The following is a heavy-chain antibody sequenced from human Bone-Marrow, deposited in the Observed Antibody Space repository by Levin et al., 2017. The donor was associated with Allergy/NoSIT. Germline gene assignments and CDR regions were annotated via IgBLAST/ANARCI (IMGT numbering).Heavy chain of an antibody. D-gene: IGHD3-10*01. CDR3: ARDGGSGNYDY. CDR1: GDSISGYY. J-gene: IGHJ4*02. V-gene: IGHV4-4*07. CDR2: MHTSGST. Sequence: PSETLSLTCTVSGDSISGYYWTWIRQPPGKGLEWIGRMHTSGSTNYNPSLKSRVTMSVDTSKNQFSLKLTTVTAADTAVYYCARDGGSGNYDYWGQGTLVTVSS.